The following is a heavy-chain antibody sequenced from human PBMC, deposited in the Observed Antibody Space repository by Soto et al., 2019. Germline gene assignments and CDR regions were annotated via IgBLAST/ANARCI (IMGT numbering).Heavy chain of an antibody. Sequence: LVESGGGVVQPGRSLRLSCATSGFTFSSYGMHWVRQAPGKGLEWVAMIWFDGRKEYYADSVKGRFTISRDNSKTTLYLQMNSLRAEDTAVYYCARDRLPGDPLNYYHYGMDVWGQGTTVTVSS. CDR1: GFTFSSYG. D-gene: IGHD2-2*01. CDR3: ARDRLPGDPLNYYHYGMDV. V-gene: IGHV3-33*01. CDR2: IWFDGRKE. J-gene: IGHJ6*02.